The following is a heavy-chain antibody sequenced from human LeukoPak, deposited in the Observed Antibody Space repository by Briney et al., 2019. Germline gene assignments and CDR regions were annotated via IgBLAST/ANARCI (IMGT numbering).Heavy chain of an antibody. J-gene: IGHJ4*02. Sequence: PGRSLRLSCAASGFTFDDYAMHWVRQAPGKGLEWVSGISWNSGSIGYADSVKGRFTISRDNAKNSLYLQMNSLRAEDTAVYYCAKDQTYYYDSSGIYYFDYWGQGTLVTVSS. CDR3: AKDQTYYYDSSGIYYFDY. V-gene: IGHV3-9*01. CDR1: GFTFDDYA. D-gene: IGHD3-22*01. CDR2: ISWNSGSI.